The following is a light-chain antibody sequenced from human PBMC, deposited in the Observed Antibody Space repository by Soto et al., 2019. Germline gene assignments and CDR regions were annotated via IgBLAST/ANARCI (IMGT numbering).Light chain of an antibody. CDR2: EVT. V-gene: IGLV2-14*01. Sequence: QSALTQPASVSGSPGQSITISCTGTSSDIGGYNYVSWYQQHPGKAPKLMIYEVTYRPSGVSNRFSGSKSGNTASLTISGLQAEDEADYYCSSYTGRSTLYVFGTGTKVTVL. J-gene: IGLJ1*01. CDR1: SSDIGGYNY. CDR3: SSYTGRSTLYV.